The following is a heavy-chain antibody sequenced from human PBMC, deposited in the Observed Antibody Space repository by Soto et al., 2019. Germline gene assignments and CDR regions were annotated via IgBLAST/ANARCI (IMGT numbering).Heavy chain of an antibody. J-gene: IGHJ4*02. D-gene: IGHD2-15*01. Sequence: QVQLVQSGAEVKKPGSSVKVSCKASGGTFSSYAISWVRQAPGQGLEWMGGIIPIFGTANYAQKFQGRVTITADKSTSTAYMELSSLRSEDTAVYYCASRGYCSGGSCHNFDYWGQGTLVTVSS. CDR3: ASRGYCSGGSCHNFDY. V-gene: IGHV1-69*06. CDR2: IIPIFGTA. CDR1: GGTFSSYA.